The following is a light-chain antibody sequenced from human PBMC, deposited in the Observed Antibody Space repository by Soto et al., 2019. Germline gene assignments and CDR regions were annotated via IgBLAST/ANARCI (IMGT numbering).Light chain of an antibody. CDR1: KLGDKY. J-gene: IGLJ2*01. V-gene: IGLV3-1*01. CDR2: QDR. Sequence: SYELTQPPSVSVSPGQTASNTCSGDKLGDKYASWYQQKPGQSPVVVIYQDRKRPSGIPERFSGSNSGNTATLTISGTQAVDEADYYCQAWDSSTAHVVFGGGTQLTVL. CDR3: QAWDSSTAHVV.